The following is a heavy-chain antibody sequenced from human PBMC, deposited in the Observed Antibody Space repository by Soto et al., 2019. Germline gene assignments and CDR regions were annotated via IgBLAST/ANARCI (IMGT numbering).Heavy chain of an antibody. J-gene: IGHJ6*02. Sequence: QVQLQESGPGLVKPSQTLSLTCTVSGGCISSGDYYWSWIRQPPGKGLEWIGYIYYSGSTYYNPSLKSRVTISVDTSKNQFSLKLSSVTAADTAVYYCARALSGLVVGGSYYYYGMDVWGQGTTVTVSS. CDR3: ARALSGLVVGGSYYYYGMDV. CDR1: GGCISSGDYY. V-gene: IGHV4-30-4*01. CDR2: IYYSGST. D-gene: IGHD2-2*01.